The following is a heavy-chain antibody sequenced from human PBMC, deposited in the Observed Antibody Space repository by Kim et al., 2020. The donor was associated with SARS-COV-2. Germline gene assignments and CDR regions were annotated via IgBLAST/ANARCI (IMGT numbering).Heavy chain of an antibody. J-gene: IGHJ6*02. CDR2: IWYDGSNK. D-gene: IGHD2-2*02. CDR1: GFTFSSYG. Sequence: GGSLRLSCAASGFTFSSYGMHWVRQAPGKGLEWVAVIWYDGSNKYYADSVKGRFTISRDNSKNTLYLQMNSLRAEDTAVYYCARSILALVKIPKYYYYYGMDVWGQGTTVTVSS. V-gene: IGHV3-33*01. CDR3: ARSILALVKIPKYYYYYGMDV.